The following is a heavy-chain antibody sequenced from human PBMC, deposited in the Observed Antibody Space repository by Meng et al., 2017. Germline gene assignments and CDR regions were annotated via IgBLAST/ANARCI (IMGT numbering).Heavy chain of an antibody. V-gene: IGHV3-74*01. CDR3: LDEAPRSDY. J-gene: IGHJ4*02. D-gene: IGHD1-1*01. Sequence: VQLVEYWGGLVLPWESLRLSCAASGFTFNNYWMHWVRQVPGKGLVWVSRISGDGSIKNYADSVKGRFTISRDNAKNTLYLQMNSLRPEDTAVYYCLDEAPRSDYWGQGSLVTVSS. CDR2: ISGDGSIK. CDR1: GFTFNNYW.